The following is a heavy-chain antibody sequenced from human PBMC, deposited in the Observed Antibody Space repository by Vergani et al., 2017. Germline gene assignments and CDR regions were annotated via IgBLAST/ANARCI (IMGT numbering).Heavy chain of an antibody. CDR3: VRKRLGTPKGDFDY. Sequence: QVQLVQSGSELKKPGASVKVSCKASGYTFTNYNINWLRQAPGQGPEWMGWINTNTGKPMNAQDFTGRFVFSLDTSVNTAYLQISSLKAEDSAVYYCVRKRLGTPKGDFDYWGQGTLVSVSS. CDR2: INTNTGKP. V-gene: IGHV7-4-1*02. CDR1: GYTFTNYN. D-gene: IGHD3-16*01. J-gene: IGHJ4*02.